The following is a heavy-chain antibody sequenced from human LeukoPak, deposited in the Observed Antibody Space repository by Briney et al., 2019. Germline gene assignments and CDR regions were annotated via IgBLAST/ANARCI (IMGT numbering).Heavy chain of an antibody. Sequence: SETLSLTCTVSGGSISSYYWGWIRRPPGKGLELIGSIYYSGSTDYNPSLKSRVTISVDTSKNQFSLKLSSVTAADTAVYYCARHYYDSSGYLLYYFDYWGQGTLVTVSS. D-gene: IGHD3-22*01. CDR1: GGSISSYY. V-gene: IGHV4-39*01. J-gene: IGHJ4*02. CDR2: IYYSGST. CDR3: ARHYYDSSGYLLYYFDY.